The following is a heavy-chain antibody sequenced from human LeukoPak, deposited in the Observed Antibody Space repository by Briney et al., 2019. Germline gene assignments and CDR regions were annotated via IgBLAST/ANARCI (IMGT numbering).Heavy chain of an antibody. CDR2: ISSSGGTI. CDR1: EFTFSVYE. D-gene: IGHD5-18*01. Sequence: GGSLRLSCLVSEFTFSVYEMNWVRQAPGKGLEWISYISSSGGTIYYADSVKGRFTISRDNAKNSLYLQMNSLRAEDTAVYYCASGYSYGFDHWGQGTLVTVAS. V-gene: IGHV3-48*03. CDR3: ASGYSYGFDH. J-gene: IGHJ4*02.